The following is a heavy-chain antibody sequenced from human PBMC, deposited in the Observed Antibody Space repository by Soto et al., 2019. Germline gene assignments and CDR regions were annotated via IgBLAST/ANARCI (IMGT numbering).Heavy chain of an antibody. CDR2: IIPISGTA. CDR1: GGTFSSYA. D-gene: IGHD2-2*01. V-gene: IGHV1-69*01. J-gene: IGHJ6*02. CDR3: ARSQGSSTSLEIYYYYYYGMDV. Sequence: QVQLVQSGAEVKKPGSSVKVSCKASGGTFSSYAISWVRQAPGQGLEWMGGIIPISGTANYAQKFQGRVTITADESTSTADMQLSSLRSAETAVYSCARSQGSSTSLEIYYYYYYGMDVWGQGTTVTVSS.